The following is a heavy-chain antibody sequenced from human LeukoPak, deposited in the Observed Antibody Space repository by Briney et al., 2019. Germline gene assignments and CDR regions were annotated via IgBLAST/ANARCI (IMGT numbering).Heavy chain of an antibody. Sequence: GGSLRLSCAASGFTFSNWMHWVRQAPGKGLEWVSRINERANIISYADSVKGRFTISRENARNTLYLQMNSLTAEDTAVYYCVRDLILVWTPGDDFDHWGQGTLVTVSS. V-gene: IGHV3-74*01. J-gene: IGHJ4*02. CDR2: INERANII. CDR3: VRDLILVWTPGDDFDH. CDR1: GFTFSNW. D-gene: IGHD3-16*01.